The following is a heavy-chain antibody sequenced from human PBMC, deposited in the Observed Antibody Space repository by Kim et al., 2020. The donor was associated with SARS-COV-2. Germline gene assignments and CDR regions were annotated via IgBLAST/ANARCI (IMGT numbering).Heavy chain of an antibody. V-gene: IGHV3-23*01. D-gene: IGHD6-13*01. Sequence: GGSLRLSCAASGFTFNTYAMSWVRQAPGKGPEWVSSISGSAGSTYYADSVKGRFTISRDNSENTLYLQMNSLRAEDTAIYYCAKGRSDKIAAAVNYWGQG. CDR1: GFTFNTYA. CDR2: ISGSAGST. J-gene: IGHJ4*02. CDR3: AKGRSDKIAAAVNY.